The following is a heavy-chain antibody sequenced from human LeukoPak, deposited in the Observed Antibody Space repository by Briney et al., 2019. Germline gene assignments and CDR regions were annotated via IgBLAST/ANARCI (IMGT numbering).Heavy chain of an antibody. CDR3: ARVHYDFWSGSPSYYFDY. D-gene: IGHD3-3*01. CDR1: GGSNSSSSYY. V-gene: IGHV4-39*07. J-gene: IGHJ4*02. Sequence: SETLSLTCTVSGGSNSSSSYYWGWIRQPPGKGLEWIGSIYYSGSTYYNPSLKSRVTISVDTSKNQFSLKLSSVTAADTAVYYCARVHYDFWSGSPSYYFDYWGQGTLVTVSS. CDR2: IYYSGST.